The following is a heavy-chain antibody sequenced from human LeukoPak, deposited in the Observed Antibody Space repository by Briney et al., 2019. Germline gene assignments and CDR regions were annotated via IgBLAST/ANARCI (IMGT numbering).Heavy chain of an antibody. CDR1: GGSISSYY. CDR3: ARDGYSYGYYYYYYMDV. V-gene: IGHV4-59*12. D-gene: IGHD5-18*01. CDR2: IYYSGST. J-gene: IGHJ6*03. Sequence: SETLSLTCTVSGGSISSYYWSWIRQPPGKGLEWIGYIYYSGSTNYNPSLKSRVTMSIDTSKNQFSLKLSSVTAADTAVYYCARDGYSYGYYYYYYMDVWGKGTTVTISS.